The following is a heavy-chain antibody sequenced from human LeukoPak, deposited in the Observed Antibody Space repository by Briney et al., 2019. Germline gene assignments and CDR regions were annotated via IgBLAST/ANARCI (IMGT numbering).Heavy chain of an antibody. CDR2: IYHSGST. V-gene: IGHV4-38-2*02. Sequence: PSETLSLTCTVSGYSISSGYYWGWIRQPPGKGLEWIGSIYHSGSTYYNPSLKSRVTISVDTSKNQFSLKLSSVTAADTAVYYCATAEMTGYSYGHDAFDIWGQGTMVNVSS. J-gene: IGHJ3*02. D-gene: IGHD5-18*01. CDR3: ATAEMTGYSYGHDAFDI. CDR1: GYSISSGYY.